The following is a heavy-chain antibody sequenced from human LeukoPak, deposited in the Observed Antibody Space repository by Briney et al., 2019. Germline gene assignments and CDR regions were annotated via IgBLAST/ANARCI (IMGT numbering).Heavy chain of an antibody. J-gene: IGHJ5*02. CDR1: GFTFSNYD. Sequence: EPGGSLRLSCGASGFTFSNYDMSWVRQAPGKGLEWVSGISGSGGGTYYADSVKGRFTISRDNSKNTLYLQMNSPRAEDTAVYYCAKEVGVDTAMIAWGQGTLVTVSS. D-gene: IGHD5-18*01. V-gene: IGHV3-23*01. CDR3: AKEVGVDTAMIA. CDR2: ISGSGGGT.